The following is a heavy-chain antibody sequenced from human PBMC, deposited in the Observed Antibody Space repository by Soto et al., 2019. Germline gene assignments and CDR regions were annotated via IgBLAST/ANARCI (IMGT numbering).Heavy chain of an antibody. Sequence: QVQLVQSGAEVKKPGASVKVSCKVSGYTLTELSMHWVRQAPGKGLEWMGGFDPEDGETSYAQKFQGRVTMTEDTSTDTAYMALSSLRSEDTAVYYCATDSPKDCSSTSCFKWGGFDPWGQGTLVTVSS. CDR2: FDPEDGET. CDR1: GYTLTELS. CDR3: ATDSPKDCSSTSCFKWGGFDP. D-gene: IGHD2-2*01. J-gene: IGHJ5*02. V-gene: IGHV1-24*01.